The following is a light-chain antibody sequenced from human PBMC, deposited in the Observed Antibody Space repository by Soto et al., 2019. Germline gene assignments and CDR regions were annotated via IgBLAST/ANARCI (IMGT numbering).Light chain of an antibody. CDR2: VNR. CDR3: QAYDYSLTAFV. CDR1: NSNLGAGYD. V-gene: IGLV1-40*01. J-gene: IGLJ3*02. Sequence: QSVLTQPPSVSGAPGQRVTISCTGNNSNLGAGYDVHWYQQLPGAAPKLVVFVNRNRPSGVPERFSGSKSGTSASLAITGLQAEDEADYYCQAYDYSLTAFVFGGGTKVTVL.